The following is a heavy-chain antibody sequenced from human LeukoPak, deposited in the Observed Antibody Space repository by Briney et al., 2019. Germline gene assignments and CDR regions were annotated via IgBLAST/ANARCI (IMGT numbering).Heavy chain of an antibody. CDR2: INHSGST. V-gene: IGHV4-34*01. CDR3: ARGGGRRQHQNQIDY. J-gene: IGHJ4*02. CDR1: GGSFSGYY. Sequence: PSETLSLTCAVYGGSFSGYYWSWIRQPPGKGLEWIGEINHSGSTNYNPSLKSRVTISVDTSKNQFSLKLSSVTAADTAVYYCARGGGRRQHQNQIDYWGQGTLVTVSS. D-gene: IGHD1-14*01.